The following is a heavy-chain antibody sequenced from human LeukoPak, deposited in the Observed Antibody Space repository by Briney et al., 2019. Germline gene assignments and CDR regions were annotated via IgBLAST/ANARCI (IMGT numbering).Heavy chain of an antibody. V-gene: IGHV3-7*01. Sequence: GGSLRLSCAASGFTFSSYWMSWVRQAPGKGLEWVANIKQDGSEIYYVDSVKGRFTISRDNAKNSLYLQMNSLRAEDTAVYYCARGRYSSRSGGYYFDIWGQGTLVTVSS. D-gene: IGHD2-2*01. J-gene: IGHJ4*02. CDR3: ARGRYSSRSGGYYFDI. CDR2: IKQDGSEI. CDR1: GFTFSSYW.